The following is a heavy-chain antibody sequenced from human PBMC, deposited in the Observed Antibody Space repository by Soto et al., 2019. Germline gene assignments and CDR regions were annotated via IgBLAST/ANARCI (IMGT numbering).Heavy chain of an antibody. D-gene: IGHD2-2*01. CDR3: ARDLPGYCSTTNCYYYFDF. Sequence: GGSLRLSCAVSGFTSTSYSMSWVRQAPGEGLEWVDNIRQDGHEKYYVDSVRGRFTISRDNAQNSLYLQMDSLRAEDTAMYYCARDLPGYCSTTNCYYYFDFWGQGALVTVSS. J-gene: IGHJ4*02. CDR2: IRQDGHEK. CDR1: GFTSTSYS. V-gene: IGHV3-7*03.